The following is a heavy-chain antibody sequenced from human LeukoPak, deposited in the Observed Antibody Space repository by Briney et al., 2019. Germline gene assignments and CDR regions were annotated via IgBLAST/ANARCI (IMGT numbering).Heavy chain of an antibody. CDR3: ASPHSGYG. CDR1: GFXFTTFW. D-gene: IGHD5-12*01. J-gene: IGHJ4*02. Sequence: GGSLRLSCAASGFXFTTFWINWVRQVPGKGLVWVSLINPDGSTTTYADSVKGRFTISRDNAKNTLYLQMNSLRDEDTAVYYCASPHSGYGWGQGTLVTVSS. CDR2: INPDGSTT. V-gene: IGHV3-74*01.